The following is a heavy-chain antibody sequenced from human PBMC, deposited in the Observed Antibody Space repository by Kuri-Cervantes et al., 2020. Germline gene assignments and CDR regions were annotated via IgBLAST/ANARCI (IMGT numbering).Heavy chain of an antibody. CDR2: ISYDGSNK. J-gene: IGHJ4*02. CDR1: GFTFSSYG. D-gene: IGHD7-27*01. Sequence: GESLKISCAASGFTFSSYGMHWVRQAPGKGLEWVAVISYDGSNKYYADSVKGRFTISRDNSKNTLYLQMNSLRPEDTALYYCARDLNWAYTYWGQGTLVTVSS. CDR3: ARDLNWAYTY. V-gene: IGHV3-30*03.